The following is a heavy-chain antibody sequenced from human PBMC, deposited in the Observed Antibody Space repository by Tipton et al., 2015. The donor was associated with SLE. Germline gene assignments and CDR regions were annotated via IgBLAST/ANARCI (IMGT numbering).Heavy chain of an antibody. CDR2: IYTSGST. V-gene: IGHV4-61*05. CDR3: ARGGSGIDY. D-gene: IGHD3-10*01. CDR1: GVSMSSSSYY. J-gene: IGHJ4*02. Sequence: GLVKPSEILSLTCIVSGVSMSSSSYYWAWIRQPPGKGLEWIGYIYTSGSTNYNPSLKSRVTISVDTSKNQFSLKLTSVTAADTAVYYCARGGSGIDYWGQGTLVTVSS.